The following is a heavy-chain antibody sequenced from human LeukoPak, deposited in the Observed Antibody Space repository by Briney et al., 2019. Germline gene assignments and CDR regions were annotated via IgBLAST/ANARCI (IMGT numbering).Heavy chain of an antibody. J-gene: IGHJ4*02. CDR2: INSDGSST. CDR3: AILRGGNY. CDR1: GFTFSSYW. V-gene: IGHV3-74*01. D-gene: IGHD3-10*01. Sequence: PGGSLRLSCAASGFTFSSYWMHWVRQAPGKGLVWVSRINSDGSSTSYADSVKGRFTISRDNAQNSLHLQMDSLRTEDTAVYYCAILRGGNYWGQGTLVTVSS.